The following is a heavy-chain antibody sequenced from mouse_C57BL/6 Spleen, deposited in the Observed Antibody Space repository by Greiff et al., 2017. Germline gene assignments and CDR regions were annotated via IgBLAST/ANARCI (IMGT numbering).Heavy chain of an antibody. CDR3: TISTMITTTYYAMDY. CDR1: GFNIKDDY. D-gene: IGHD2-4*01. V-gene: IGHV14-4*01. CDR2: IDPENGDT. Sequence: EVQRVESGAELVRPGASVKLSCTASGFNIKDDYMHWVKQRPEQGLEWIGWIDPENGDTEYASKFQGKATITADTSSNTAYLQLSSLTSEDTAVYYCTISTMITTTYYAMDYWGKGTSVTVSS. J-gene: IGHJ4*01.